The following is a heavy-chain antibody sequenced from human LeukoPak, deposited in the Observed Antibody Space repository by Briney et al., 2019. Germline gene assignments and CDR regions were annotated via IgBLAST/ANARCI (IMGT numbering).Heavy chain of an antibody. CDR3: AREGRAGYYDSSGYSA. V-gene: IGHV4-34*01. J-gene: IGHJ5*02. D-gene: IGHD3-22*01. CDR2: INHSGST. CDR1: GGSFSGYY. Sequence: KASETLSLTCAVYGGSFSGYYWSWIRQPPGKGLEWIGEINHSGSTSYNPSLKSRVTISVDTSKNQFSLKLSSVTAADTAVYYCAREGRAGYYDSSGYSAWGQGTLVTVSS.